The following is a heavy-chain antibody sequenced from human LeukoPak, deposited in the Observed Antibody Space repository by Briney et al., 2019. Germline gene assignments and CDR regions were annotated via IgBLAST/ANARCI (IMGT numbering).Heavy chain of an antibody. Sequence: ASVKVSCKASGYTFVCYYSHWVRQAPGQGLEWMAWIDPYTGNTHYAQKFQGRITVTRDTSVSTTYMELSWLTSDDTARYYCAREYSASEHWGQGTLVTVSS. CDR2: IDPYTGNT. V-gene: IGHV1-2*02. CDR3: AREYSASEH. J-gene: IGHJ4*02. CDR1: GYTFVCYY. D-gene: IGHD5-12*01.